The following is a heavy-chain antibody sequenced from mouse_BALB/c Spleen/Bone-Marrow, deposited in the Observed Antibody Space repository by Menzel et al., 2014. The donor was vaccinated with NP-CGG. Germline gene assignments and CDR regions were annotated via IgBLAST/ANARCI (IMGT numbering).Heavy chain of an antibody. Sequence: EVKLMDSGGGLVQPGGSRKLSCAASGFTFSSFGMHWVRQAPEKGLEWVAYISSGSSPIFYADTVKGRFTISRDNPKNTLFPQMTSLRSEDTAMYYCTRGGNWEDFDYWGQGTTLTVSS. CDR2: ISSGSSPI. D-gene: IGHD4-1*01. CDR1: GFTFSSFG. V-gene: IGHV5-17*02. J-gene: IGHJ2*01. CDR3: TRGGNWEDFDY.